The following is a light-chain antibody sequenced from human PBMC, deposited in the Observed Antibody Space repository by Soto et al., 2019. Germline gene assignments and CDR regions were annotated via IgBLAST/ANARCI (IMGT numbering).Light chain of an antibody. CDR2: WAS. V-gene: IGKV4-1*01. Sequence: DIVMTQSPDSLAVSLGERATINCKSSQSVFYNSNNRNYLAWYQQKPAQPPKLLFYWASTRESGVPDRFSGSGSGTEFALTISSLQAEDVAVYYCQQYYSTPFTFGPGTKVDIK. CDR1: QSVFYNSNNRNY. J-gene: IGKJ3*01. CDR3: QQYYSTPFT.